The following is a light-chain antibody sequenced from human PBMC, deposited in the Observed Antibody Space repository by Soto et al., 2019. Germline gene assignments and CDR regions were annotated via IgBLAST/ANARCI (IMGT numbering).Light chain of an antibody. J-gene: IGLJ1*01. CDR2: GNG. V-gene: IGLV1-40*01. Sequence: QSVLTQPPSVSGAPGQRVTISCTGSSSNIGAGHDVHWYQHLPGTAPKLLIYGNGNRPSGVPDRFSGSKSGTSASLAITGLQAEDEADYYCQSYDRNLSGPEVFGTGTKVTVL. CDR3: QSYDRNLSGPEV. CDR1: SSNIGAGHD.